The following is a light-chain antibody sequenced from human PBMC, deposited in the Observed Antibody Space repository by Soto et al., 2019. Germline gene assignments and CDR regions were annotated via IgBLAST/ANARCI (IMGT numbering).Light chain of an antibody. J-gene: IGLJ3*02. V-gene: IGLV2-14*01. CDR2: EVS. CDR1: SSDIGGYNY. Sequence: QSALTQPASVSGSPGQSITISCTGTSSDIGGYNYVSWYQQHPGKAPKLMIYEVSNRPSGVSNRFSGPKSGNTDSLTISGLQAEDEAYYYCSSYTSSRTLVFGGGPKLTVL. CDR3: SSYTSSRTLV.